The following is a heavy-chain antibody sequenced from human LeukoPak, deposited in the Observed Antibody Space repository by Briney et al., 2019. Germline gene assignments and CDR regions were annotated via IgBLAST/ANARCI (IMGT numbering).Heavy chain of an antibody. CDR1: GFTVSSNY. V-gene: IGHV3-53*01. D-gene: IGHD2-15*01. J-gene: IGHJ6*03. CDR3: AGRSSEYYYYYYMDV. Sequence: GGSPRLSCAASGFTVSSNYMSWVRQAPGKGLEWVSVIYSGGSTYYADSVKGRFTISRDNSKNTLYLQMNSLRAEDTAVYYCAGRSSEYYYYYYMDVWGKGTTVTVSS. CDR2: IYSGGST.